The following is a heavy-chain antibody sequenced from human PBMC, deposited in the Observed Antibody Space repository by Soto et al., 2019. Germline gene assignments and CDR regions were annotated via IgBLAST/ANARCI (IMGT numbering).Heavy chain of an antibody. CDR2: IYNSGRN. D-gene: IGHD1-1*01. CDR1: GGSISSYY. CDR3: PRRYGYSFDY. Sequence: QVQLQESGPGLVKPSETLSLTCTVSGGSISSYYWSWIRQPPGKGLEWIGYIYNSGRNNYNPSLKSRVTISVDTSKNQFSLKLSSVTAADTAVYYCPRRYGYSFDYWGQGTLVTVSS. J-gene: IGHJ4*02. V-gene: IGHV4-59*08.